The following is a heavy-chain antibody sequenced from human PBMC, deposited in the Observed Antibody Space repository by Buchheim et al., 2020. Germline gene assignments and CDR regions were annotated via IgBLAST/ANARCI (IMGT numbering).Heavy chain of an antibody. V-gene: IGHV5-51*01. Sequence: EVQLVQSGAEVKKPGESLKISCKGSGYSFTSYWIGWVRQMPGKGLEWMGIIYPGDSDTRYSPSFQGQVTIPADKPISTAHPQWSSLKASDTAMYYCAGTNYYDSSGYYYGAEYWGQGTL. J-gene: IGHJ4*02. CDR2: IYPGDSDT. CDR1: GYSFTSYW. CDR3: AGTNYYDSSGYYYGAEY. D-gene: IGHD3-22*01.